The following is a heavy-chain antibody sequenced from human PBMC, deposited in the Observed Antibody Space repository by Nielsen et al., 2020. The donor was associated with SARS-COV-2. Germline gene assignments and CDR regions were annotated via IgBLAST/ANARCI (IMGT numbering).Heavy chain of an antibody. J-gene: IGHJ4*02. V-gene: IGHV1-18*01. CDR2: ISAYNGNT. Sequence: ASVKVSCKASGYTFTSYGIRWVRQDPGQGLEWMGWISAYNGNTNYAQKLQGRVTMTTDTSTSKAYMELRSLRSDDTSVYYCARVATYGSGSHGFDYWGQGTLVTVSS. D-gene: IGHD3-10*01. CDR3: ARVATYGSGSHGFDY. CDR1: GYTFTSYG.